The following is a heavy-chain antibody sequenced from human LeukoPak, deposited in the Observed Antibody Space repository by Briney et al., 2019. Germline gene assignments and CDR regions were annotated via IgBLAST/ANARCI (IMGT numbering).Heavy chain of an antibody. CDR1: GFTLSIYS. D-gene: IGHD6-13*01. V-gene: IGHV3-48*01. J-gene: IGHJ4*02. CDR3: AGESDSSSWVYYFDY. CDR2: FCSSSSTI. Sequence: GGSQRLSCAGSGFTLSIYSMNGLRDAPGKGVEGVSYFCSSSSTIYYADSVKGRFTISSDNAKNSLYLQMNSLRAEDTAVYYCAGESDSSSWVYYFDYWGQGTLVTVSS.